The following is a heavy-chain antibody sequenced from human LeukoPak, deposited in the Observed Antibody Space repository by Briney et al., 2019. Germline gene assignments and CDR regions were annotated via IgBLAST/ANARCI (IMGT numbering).Heavy chain of an antibody. J-gene: IGHJ6*03. CDR1: GFTSYA. D-gene: IGHD6-19*01. CDR2: ISGSGDST. V-gene: IGHV3-23*01. Sequence: PGGSLRLSCVASGFTSYAMTWVRQAPGKGLDWVSSISGSGDSTYYADSVKGRFTISRDNSKNTLYLQMNSLRAEDTAVYYCAKDGLARQWLANTEYYMDVWGKGTTVTVSS. CDR3: AKDGLARQWLANTEYYMDV.